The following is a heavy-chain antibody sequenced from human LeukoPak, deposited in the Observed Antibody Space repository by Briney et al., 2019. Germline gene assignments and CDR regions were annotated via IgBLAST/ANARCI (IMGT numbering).Heavy chain of an antibody. Sequence: PSETLSLTCTVSGYSISGGFYWGWIRQPPGKGLEWIGNIHYSGSTYYNPSLKSRVTISVDTSKNQFSLKLSSVTAADTAVYYCAKGGNTADVSYYDSSGYYAFDYWGQGTLVTVSS. CDR1: GYSISGGFY. J-gene: IGHJ4*02. V-gene: IGHV4-38-2*02. CDR2: IHYSGST. CDR3: AKGGNTADVSYYDSSGYYAFDY. D-gene: IGHD3-22*01.